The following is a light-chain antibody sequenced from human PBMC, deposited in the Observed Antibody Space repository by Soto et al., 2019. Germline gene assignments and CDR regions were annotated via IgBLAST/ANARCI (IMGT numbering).Light chain of an antibody. CDR2: QAS. Sequence: DIQMTQSPSTLSASVGDRVTITFRASQSISSWLAWYQQKPGKAPRFLIYQASSLEIGVPSRFSGSGSGTEFTLTISNLQPDDFATYYCQQYKSYSTFGQGTKVDIK. CDR3: QQYKSYST. J-gene: IGKJ2*01. V-gene: IGKV1-5*03. CDR1: QSISSW.